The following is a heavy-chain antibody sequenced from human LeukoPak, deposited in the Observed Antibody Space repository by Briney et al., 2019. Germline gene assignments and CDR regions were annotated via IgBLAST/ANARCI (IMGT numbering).Heavy chain of an antibody. Sequence: SETLSLTCTVSGGSISDYYWSWIRQPPGKGLEWIGYIYYSGSTYYNPSLRSRVTISVDTSKNQFSLNLNSVTAADTAVYYCARALSGTYGLFQHWGQGTLVTVSS. CDR1: GGSISDYY. J-gene: IGHJ1*01. D-gene: IGHD1-26*01. V-gene: IGHV4-59*01. CDR3: ARALSGTYGLFQH. CDR2: IYYSGST.